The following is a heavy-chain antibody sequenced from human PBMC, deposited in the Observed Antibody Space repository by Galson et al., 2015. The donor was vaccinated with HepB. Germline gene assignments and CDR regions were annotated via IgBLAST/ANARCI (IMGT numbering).Heavy chain of an antibody. CDR1: GYTFTGYY. CDR2: INPNSGGT. CDR3: AREDIAAAGTYYYHGMDV. D-gene: IGHD6-13*01. J-gene: IGHJ6*02. V-gene: IGHV1-2*04. Sequence: SVKVSCKASGYTFTGYYMHWVRQAPGQGLEWMGWINPNSGGTNYAQKFQGWVTMTRDTSISTAYMELSRLRSDDTAVYYCAREDIAAAGTYYYHGMDVWGQGTTVTVSS.